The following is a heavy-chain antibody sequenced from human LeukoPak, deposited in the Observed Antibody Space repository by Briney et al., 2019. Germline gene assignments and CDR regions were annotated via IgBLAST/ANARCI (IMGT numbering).Heavy chain of an antibody. CDR3: ARHVPCSSTSCYIDD. Sequence: SETLSLTCTVSGGSISSYYWSWIRQPPGKGLEWIGYIYTSGSTNYNPSLKSRVTISVDTSKNQFSLKLSSVTAADTAVYYCARHVPCSSTSCYIDDWGQGTLVTVSS. J-gene: IGHJ4*02. D-gene: IGHD2-2*02. CDR1: GGSISSYY. CDR2: IYTSGST. V-gene: IGHV4-4*09.